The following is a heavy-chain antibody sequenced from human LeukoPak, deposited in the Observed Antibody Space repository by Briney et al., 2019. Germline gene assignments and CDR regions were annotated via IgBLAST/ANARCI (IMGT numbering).Heavy chain of an antibody. V-gene: IGHV3-64*01. CDR3: ASDPGASPSYYYNAMDV. D-gene: IGHD1-26*01. Sequence: PGGSLRLSCAASGFTFSRYSMHWVRQAPGKGLEYVPAISSNGGSTYYANSVKGRFTISRDNSKNTLYLQMGSLRAEDMAVYYCASDPGASPSYYYNAMDVWGQGTTVTVSS. J-gene: IGHJ6*02. CDR2: ISSNGGST. CDR1: GFTFSRYS.